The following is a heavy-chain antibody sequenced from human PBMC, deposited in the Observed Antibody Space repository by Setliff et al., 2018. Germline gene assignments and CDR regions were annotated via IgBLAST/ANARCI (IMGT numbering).Heavy chain of an antibody. D-gene: IGHD6-19*01. J-gene: IGHJ6*03. V-gene: IGHV4-59*02. CDR1: GASVSSHY. CDR3: VRTDYSDGRYSMDV. CDR2: ISYSGIT. Sequence: SETLSLTCNVSGASVSSHYWDWIRQPPGKGLEWIGFISYSGITTHNVSLKSRVSISVDKSTNQFSLKLNSVTAADTAVYYCVRTDYSDGRYSMDVWGKGTTVTVSS.